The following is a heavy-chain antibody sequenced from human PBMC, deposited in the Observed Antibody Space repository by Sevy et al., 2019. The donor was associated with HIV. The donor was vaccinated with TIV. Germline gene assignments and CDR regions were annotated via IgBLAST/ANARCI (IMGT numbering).Heavy chain of an antibody. D-gene: IGHD2-21*02. Sequence: GGSLRLSCAASGFTFSSYAMSWVRQAPGKGLEWVSAISGSGGSTYYADSVKGRFTISRDNSKNTLYLQMNSLRAEETAGYYCVTRAHIVVVTVPARIWGQGTMVTVSS. CDR3: VTRAHIVVVTVPARI. V-gene: IGHV3-23*01. CDR2: ISGSGGST. J-gene: IGHJ3*02. CDR1: GFTFSSYA.